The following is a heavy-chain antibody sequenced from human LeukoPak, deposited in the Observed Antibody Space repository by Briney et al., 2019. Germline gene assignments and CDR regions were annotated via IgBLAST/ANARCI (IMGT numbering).Heavy chain of an antibody. CDR1: GFTFSSYE. CDR2: IYGGGST. J-gene: IGHJ4*02. CDR3: ARGGVYYDSSGYPYFDY. D-gene: IGHD3-22*01. V-gene: IGHV3-53*01. Sequence: PGGSLRLSCAASGFTFSSYEMNWVRQAPGKGLEWVSVIYGGGSTYYADSVKGRFTISRDNSKNTLYLQMNSLRAEDTAVYYCARGGVYYDSSGYPYFDYWGQGTLVTVSS.